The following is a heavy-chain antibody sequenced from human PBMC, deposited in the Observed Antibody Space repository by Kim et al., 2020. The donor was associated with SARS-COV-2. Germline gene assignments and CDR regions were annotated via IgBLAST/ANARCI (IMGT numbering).Heavy chain of an antibody. Sequence: SETLSLTCGVFGGSLSGNYWSWIRQTPGKGLEWIGEVNHSGFTNYNPALKRRVTVSVDPSKNQFSLKLSSVTATDTAVYYCARRNSDGYVYFDFWGQGTPVTVSS. CDR2: VNHSGFT. CDR3: ARRNSDGYVYFDF. V-gene: IGHV4-34*01. J-gene: IGHJ4*02. CDR1: GGSLSGNY. D-gene: IGHD3-16*01.